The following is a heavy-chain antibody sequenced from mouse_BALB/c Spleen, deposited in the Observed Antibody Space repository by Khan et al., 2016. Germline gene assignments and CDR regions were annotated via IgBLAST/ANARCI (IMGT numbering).Heavy chain of an antibody. Sequence: EVQLQESGPGLVKPSQSLSLTCTVTGYSITSDYAWNWIRQFPGNKLEWMGYISYSGSTSYNPSLKSRISITRDTSKNQFFLQLNSVTTEDTATYYWARSWRRFYAMDYWGQGTTVTVSS. CDR1: GYSITSDYA. CDR3: ARSWRRFYAMDY. V-gene: IGHV3-2*02. J-gene: IGHJ4*01. CDR2: ISYSGST.